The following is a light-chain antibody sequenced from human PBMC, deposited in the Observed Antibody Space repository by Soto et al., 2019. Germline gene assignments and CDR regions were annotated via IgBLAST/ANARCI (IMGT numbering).Light chain of an antibody. J-gene: IGLJ1*01. V-gene: IGLV2-14*01. CDR3: STYTRTFYV. Sequence: QSVLTQPASVSGSPGQSITISCTGSSSDVGRYNYVSWYQQRPDKAPKLIIFEVSSRPSGISSRFSGSKSGNTASLTIFGLQTEDEADYYCSTYTRTFYVFGTGTKVTL. CDR1: SSDVGRYNY. CDR2: EVS.